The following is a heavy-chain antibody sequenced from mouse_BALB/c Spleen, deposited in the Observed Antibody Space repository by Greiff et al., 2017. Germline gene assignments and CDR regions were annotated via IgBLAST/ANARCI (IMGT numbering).Heavy chain of an antibody. J-gene: IGHJ2*01. V-gene: IGHV1-9*01. CDR2: ILPGSGST. D-gene: IGHD1-1*01. CDR3: ASLFIRDYFDY. CDR1: GYTFSSYW. Sequence: VQLQQSGAELMKPGASVKISCKATGYTFSSYWIEWVKQRPGHGLEWIGEILPGSGSTNYNEKFKGKATFTADTSSNTAYMQLSSLTSEDSAVYYCASLFIRDYFDYWGQGTTLTVSS.